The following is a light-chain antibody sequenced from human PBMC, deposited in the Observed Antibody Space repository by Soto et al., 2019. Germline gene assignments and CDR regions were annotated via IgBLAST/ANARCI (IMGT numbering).Light chain of an antibody. CDR1: QTIISW. CDR3: QQYHVYPWT. V-gene: IGKV1-5*01. J-gene: IGKJ1*01. Sequence: DIQLTQSPSTLSASVGDRVSITCRASQTIISWLAWYQQKSGKAPKLLIYAASSLESGVPSRFSGSGSGTEFTLTISSLQPDDFATYYCQQYHVYPWTFGQGTKVELK. CDR2: AAS.